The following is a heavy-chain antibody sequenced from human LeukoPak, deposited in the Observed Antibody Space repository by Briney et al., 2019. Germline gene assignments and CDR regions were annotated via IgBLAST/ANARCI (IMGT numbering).Heavy chain of an antibody. CDR2: INPKSGAT. CDR3: ARSVTYNWFDP. CDR1: GYVFINYY. J-gene: IGHJ5*02. D-gene: IGHD2-21*02. Sequence: ASVKVSCKTSGYVFINYYIYWVRLAPGPGLQWMGWINPKSGATNYAQSFQGRVALTTDTSISTAYMELSSLRPDDTAIYFCARSVTYNWFDPWGQGTRVTVSS. V-gene: IGHV1-2*02.